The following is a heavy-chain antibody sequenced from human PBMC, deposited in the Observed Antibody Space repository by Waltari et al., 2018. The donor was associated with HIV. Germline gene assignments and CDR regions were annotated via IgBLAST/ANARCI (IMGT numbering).Heavy chain of an antibody. Sequence: EVQLVESGGGVVRPGGSMRLSCAPSAFTFDDHGMSLVRQPPGKGLELVSGINWNGGSTGYADSVKGRFTISRDNAKNSLYLQMNSLRAEDTALYHCARLNRIYGGYYFDYWGQGTLVTVSS. CDR3: ARLNRIYGGYYFDY. D-gene: IGHD3-10*01. CDR1: AFTFDDHG. J-gene: IGHJ4*02. CDR2: INWNGGST. V-gene: IGHV3-20*01.